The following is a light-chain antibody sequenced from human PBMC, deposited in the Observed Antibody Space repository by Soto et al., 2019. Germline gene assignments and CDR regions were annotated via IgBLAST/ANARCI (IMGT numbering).Light chain of an antibody. Sequence: QAVVTQEPSFSESPGGTVTLTCGLSSGSVSTSYYPSWYQQTPGQAPRTLIYSTNTRSSGVPDRFSGSILGNKAALTITGAQADDESDYYCVLYMGSGIKVFGTGTKLTVL. CDR1: SGSVSTSYY. CDR3: VLYMGSGIKV. CDR2: STN. V-gene: IGLV8-61*01. J-gene: IGLJ1*01.